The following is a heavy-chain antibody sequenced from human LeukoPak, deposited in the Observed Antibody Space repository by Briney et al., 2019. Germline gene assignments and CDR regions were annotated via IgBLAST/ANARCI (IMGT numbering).Heavy chain of an antibody. D-gene: IGHD4-17*01. CDR1: GFTFSSYS. CDR2: ISWNSGSI. Sequence: GGSLRLSCAASGFTFSSYSMNWVRQAPGKGLEWVSGISWNSGSIGYADSVKGRFTISRDNAKNSLYLQMNSLRAEDTALYYCAKSLRGVTTSPFDYWGQGTLVTVSS. J-gene: IGHJ4*02. V-gene: IGHV3-9*01. CDR3: AKSLRGVTTSPFDY.